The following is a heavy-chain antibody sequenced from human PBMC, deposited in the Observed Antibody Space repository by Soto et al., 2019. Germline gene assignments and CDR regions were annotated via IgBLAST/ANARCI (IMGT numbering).Heavy chain of an antibody. J-gene: IGHJ3*02. CDR1: GYTFTSYA. CDR2: INAGNGNT. D-gene: IGHD1-26*01. Sequence: ASVKVSCKASGYTFTSYAMHWVRQAPGQRLEWMGWINAGNGNTKYSQKFQGRVTITRDTSASTAYMELSSLRSEDTAVYYCARVQGIVGATRGAFDIWGQGTMVT. CDR3: ARVQGIVGATRGAFDI. V-gene: IGHV1-3*01.